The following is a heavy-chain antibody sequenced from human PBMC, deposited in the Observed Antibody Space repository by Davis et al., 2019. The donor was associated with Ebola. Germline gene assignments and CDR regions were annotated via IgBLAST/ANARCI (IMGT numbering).Heavy chain of an antibody. D-gene: IGHD5-12*01. CDR2: ISSSGST. Sequence: MPSETLSLTCTVSGGSISAYYWNRVRQSPGKGLEWIGYISSSGSTEYNPSLKSRVAISVDTSKNQFSLKLPSVTTSDTAVYYWAYTSLAVATNRYYYFGMDVWGKGTAVTVPS. J-gene: IGHJ6*04. CDR1: GGSISAYY. CDR3: AYTSLAVATNRYYYFGMDV. V-gene: IGHV4-59*01.